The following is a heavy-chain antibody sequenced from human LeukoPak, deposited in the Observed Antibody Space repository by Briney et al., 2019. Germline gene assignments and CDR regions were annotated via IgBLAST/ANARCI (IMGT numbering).Heavy chain of an antibody. CDR2: IYTSGST. CDR1: GGSISSYY. V-gene: IGHV4-4*07. D-gene: IGHD4-11*01. J-gene: IGHJ6*02. Sequence: PSETLSLTCTVSGGSISSYYWSWIRQPAGKGLEWIGRIYTSGSTNYNPSLKSRVTMSVDTSKSQFSLKLSSVTAADTAVYYCARDSFFYSNYYYGMDVWGQGTTVTVSS. CDR3: ARDSFFYSNYYYGMDV.